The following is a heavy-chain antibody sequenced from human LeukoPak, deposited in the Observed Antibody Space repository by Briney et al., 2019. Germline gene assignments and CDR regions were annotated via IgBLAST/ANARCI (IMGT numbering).Heavy chain of an antibody. J-gene: IGHJ4*02. CDR1: GFTVSSNY. D-gene: IGHD2-15*01. CDR2: IYSGGST. V-gene: IGHV3-66*02. CDR3: ARDRYCSGGSCLGFDY. Sequence: GGSLRLSCAASGFTVSSNYMSWVRQAPGKGLEWVSVIYSGGSTYYADSVKGRFTISRDNSKNTLYLQMDSLRAEDTAVYYCARDRYCSGGSCLGFDYWGQGTLVTVSS.